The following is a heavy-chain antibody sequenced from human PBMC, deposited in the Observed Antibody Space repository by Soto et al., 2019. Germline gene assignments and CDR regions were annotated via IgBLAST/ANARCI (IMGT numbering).Heavy chain of an antibody. J-gene: IGHJ6*02. CDR1: GFTFSSYS. D-gene: IGHD2-2*01. CDR3: ARENWVYQLLAEYYYYGMDV. Sequence: PGGSLRLSCAASGFTFSSYSMNWVRQAPGKGLEWVSSISSSSSYIYYADSVKGRFTISRDNAKNSLYLQMNSLRAEDTAVYYCARENWVYQLLAEYYYYGMDVWGQGTTVTVSS. V-gene: IGHV3-21*01. CDR2: ISSSSSYI.